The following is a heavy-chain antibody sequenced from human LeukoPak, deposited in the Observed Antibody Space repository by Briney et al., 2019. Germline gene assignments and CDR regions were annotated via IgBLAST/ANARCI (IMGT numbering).Heavy chain of an antibody. CDR1: GFTFSDYA. Sequence: PGGSLRLSCAASGFTFSDYALIWVRQAPGKGLEWISAISGTGGTTYYADSVKGRCTISRDNSRNTVYLQMNSLRAEDTALYFCGKDPNGDYVGAFDFWGPGTMVTVSS. CDR2: ISGTGGTT. V-gene: IGHV3-23*01. CDR3: GKDPNGDYVGAFDF. D-gene: IGHD4-17*01. J-gene: IGHJ3*01.